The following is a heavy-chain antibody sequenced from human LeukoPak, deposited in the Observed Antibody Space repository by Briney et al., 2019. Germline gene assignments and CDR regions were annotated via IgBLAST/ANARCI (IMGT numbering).Heavy chain of an antibody. CDR3: TRDLEY. Sequence: GGSLRLSCVASGFTFSDYTMNWLRQAPGKGPEWLSYIDYGGRVVYYADSVKGRFTISRDNAENSLYLQMNSLRVEDTALYCCTRDLEYWGQGVLVTVSS. V-gene: IGHV3-48*01. CDR2: IDYGGRVV. J-gene: IGHJ4*02. CDR1: GFTFSDYT.